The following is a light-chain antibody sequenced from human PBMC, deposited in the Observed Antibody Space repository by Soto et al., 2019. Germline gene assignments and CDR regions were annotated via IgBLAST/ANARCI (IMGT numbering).Light chain of an antibody. CDR1: QSVSDN. CDR2: GAS. Sequence: EIVMTQSPATPSVSPGEGATLSCRASQSVSDNLAWYQQKPGQAPRLLIYGASTRATVIPARFSGSGSGTEFTLTISSLQSEDFAVYYCQQYDNWPLTFGGGTKVDIK. V-gene: IGKV3D-15*01. CDR3: QQYDNWPLT. J-gene: IGKJ4*01.